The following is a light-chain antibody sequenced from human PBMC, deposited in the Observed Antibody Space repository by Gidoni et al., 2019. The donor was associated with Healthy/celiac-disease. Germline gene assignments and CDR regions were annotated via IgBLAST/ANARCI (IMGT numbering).Light chain of an antibody. CDR1: QSVSSSY. CDR2: GAS. CDR3: QQYGGT. V-gene: IGKV3-20*01. Sequence: EIVLTQSPGTLSLSQGERATLSCRASQSVSSSYLAWYQQKPGQAPRLLIYGASSRATGIPDRVSGSGSGTDFTLTISRLEPEDFAVYYCQQYGGTFGQGTKVEIK. J-gene: IGKJ1*01.